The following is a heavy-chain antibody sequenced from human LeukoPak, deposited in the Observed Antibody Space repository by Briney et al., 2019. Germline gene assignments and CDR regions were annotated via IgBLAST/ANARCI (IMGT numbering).Heavy chain of an antibody. CDR1: GLTFSSHA. J-gene: IGHJ4*02. V-gene: IGHV3-64*02. CDR3: ARGGYYAATDI. CDR2: VVSNGGNT. Sequence: GGSLRLSCAASGLTFSSHAMHWVRQAPGKGLEYVSAVVSNGGNTYYADSVRGRFTISRDNSRDTVYLQMGSLRPEDTAVYYCARGGYYAATDIWGQGALVTVSS. D-gene: IGHD3-3*01.